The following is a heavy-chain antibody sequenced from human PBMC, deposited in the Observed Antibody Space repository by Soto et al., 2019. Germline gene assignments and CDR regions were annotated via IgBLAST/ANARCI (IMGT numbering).Heavy chain of an antibody. D-gene: IGHD3-10*01. CDR3: ASGFLWFGELSVDY. Sequence: EVQLLESGGGLVQPGGSLRLSCAASGFPFSSYAMSWVRQAPGKGPYWVSAISGSGGSTYYADSVKGRFTISSDNSENTLYLGMNSLRDEDTAVYYCASGFLWFGELSVDYWGQGPLVTVSS. V-gene: IGHV3-23*01. CDR2: ISGSGGST. J-gene: IGHJ4*02. CDR1: GFPFSSYA.